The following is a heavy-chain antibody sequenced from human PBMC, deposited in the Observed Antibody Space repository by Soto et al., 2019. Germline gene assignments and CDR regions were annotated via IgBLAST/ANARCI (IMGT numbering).Heavy chain of an antibody. CDR1: GDSISSYY. Sequence: PSETLSLTCTVSGDSISSYYWSWIRQSPGKGLEWIGYIFYTGSTNYNPYLKSRVTMSVDTSKNQFSLKLSSVTAADTAVYYCARDVYGSGSPFDYWGQGTLVTVSS. D-gene: IGHD3-10*01. J-gene: IGHJ4*02. V-gene: IGHV4-59*01. CDR2: IFYTGST. CDR3: ARDVYGSGSPFDY.